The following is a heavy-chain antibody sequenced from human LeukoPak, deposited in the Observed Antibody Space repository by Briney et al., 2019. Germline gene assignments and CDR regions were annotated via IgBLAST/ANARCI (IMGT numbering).Heavy chain of an antibody. CDR3: ARFDGDYDAFDI. CDR1: GGSFSGHY. Sequence: SETLSLTCAVSGGSFSGHYWSWIRQSPGEGLEWIGEIDHSGNTNYNPSLKGRLTISVDTSKSQFSLRLSSVTAADTAVYFCARFDGDYDAFDIWGQGTMVTVSS. V-gene: IGHV4-34*01. CDR2: IDHSGNT. J-gene: IGHJ3*02. D-gene: IGHD4-17*01.